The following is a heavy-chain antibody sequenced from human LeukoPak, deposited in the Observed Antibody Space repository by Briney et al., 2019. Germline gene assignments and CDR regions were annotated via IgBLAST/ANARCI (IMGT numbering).Heavy chain of an antibody. D-gene: IGHD3-16*01. CDR1: GFTFSSYG. V-gene: IGHV3-30*03. CDR3: ATLGDYLDAFDI. J-gene: IGHJ3*02. CDR2: ISYDGSNK. Sequence: QPGGSLRLSCAASGFTFSSYGMHWVRQAPGKGLEWVAVISYDGSNKYYADSVKGRFTISRDNSKNTLYLQMNSLRAEDTAVYYCATLGDYLDAFDIWGQGTMVTVSS.